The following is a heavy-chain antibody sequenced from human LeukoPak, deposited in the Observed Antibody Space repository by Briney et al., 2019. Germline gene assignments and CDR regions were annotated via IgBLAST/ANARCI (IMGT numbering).Heavy chain of an antibody. V-gene: IGHV3-30*02. J-gene: IGHJ4*02. CDR3: ARANYYDSSGYHY. CDR1: GFTFSSYG. CDR2: IRYDGSNK. Sequence: PGGSLRLSCAASGFTFSSYGMHWVRQAPGKGLEWVAFIRYDGSNKYYADSVKGRFTISRDNSKNTLYLQMNSLRAEDTAVYYCARANYYDSSGYHYWGQGTLVTVSS. D-gene: IGHD3-22*01.